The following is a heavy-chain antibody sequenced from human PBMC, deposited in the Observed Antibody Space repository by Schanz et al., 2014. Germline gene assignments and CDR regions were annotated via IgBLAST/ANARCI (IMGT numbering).Heavy chain of an antibody. J-gene: IGHJ5*02. CDR2: IVPIAGIT. CDR3: AREVGLYDRGWFDP. CDR1: GGTFSSDT. V-gene: IGHV1-69*08. D-gene: IGHD3-22*01. Sequence: QVHLVQSGAEVKKPGSSAKVSCKASGGTFSSDTFSWVRQAPGQGLEWMGRIVPIAGITNYAQRFQGRVTITADKSSDTAYMELSSLRSEDTAVYYCAREVGLYDRGWFDPWGQGTLVTVSS.